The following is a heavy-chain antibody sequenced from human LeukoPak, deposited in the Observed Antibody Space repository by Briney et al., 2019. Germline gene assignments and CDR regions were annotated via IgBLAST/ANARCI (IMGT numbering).Heavy chain of an antibody. Sequence: GGSLRLSCAASGFTFDDYAMHWVRQAPGKGLEWVSSISSSSSYIYYADSVKGRFTISRDNAKNSLYLQMNSLRAEDTAVYYCARDGSLNDFWSGYYHYWGQGTLVTVSS. V-gene: IGHV3-21*01. CDR1: GFTFDDYA. CDR2: ISSSSSYI. D-gene: IGHD3-3*01. J-gene: IGHJ4*02. CDR3: ARDGSLNDFWSGYYHY.